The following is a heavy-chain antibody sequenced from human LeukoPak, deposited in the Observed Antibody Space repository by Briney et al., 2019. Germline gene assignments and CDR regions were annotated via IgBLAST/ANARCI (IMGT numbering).Heavy chain of an antibody. V-gene: IGHV3-23*01. J-gene: IGHJ4*02. CDR1: GFIFSRYA. D-gene: IGHD3-10*01. CDR2: ISGSGGST. Sequence: GGSLRLSCAASGFIFSRYAMSWVRQAPGEGLEWVSAISGSGGSTYYADSVKGRFTISRDSSKNTLYLQMNSLRAEDTAVYYCAKHPSLYYFGSGDYFDYWGQGTLVTVSS. CDR3: AKHPSLYYFGSGDYFDY.